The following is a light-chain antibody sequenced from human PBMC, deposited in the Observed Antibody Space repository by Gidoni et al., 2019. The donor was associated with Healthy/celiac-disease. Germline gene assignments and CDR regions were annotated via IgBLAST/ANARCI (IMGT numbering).Light chain of an antibody. Sequence: QSALTQPDSVSGSPGKSITISCTGTSSDVGGYNYVSGYQQHPGKAPKLMIYEVSKRPSGVSNRFSGSTSGNTASLPISGLQAEDEADYYCSSYTSSSNWVFGGGTKLTVL. CDR3: SSYTSSSNWV. CDR1: SSDVGGYNY. CDR2: EVS. J-gene: IGLJ3*02. V-gene: IGLV2-14*01.